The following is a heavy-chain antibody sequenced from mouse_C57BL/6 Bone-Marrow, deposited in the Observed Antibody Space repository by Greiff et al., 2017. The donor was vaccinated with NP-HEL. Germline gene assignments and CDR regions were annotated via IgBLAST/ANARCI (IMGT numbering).Heavy chain of an antibody. V-gene: IGHV1-76*01. J-gene: IGHJ4*01. CDR1: GYTFTDYY. CDR2: IYPGSGNT. CDR3: ARGQPYYSNYRVYYARDD. Sequence: VQLQQPGAELVKPGASVKLSCKASGYTFTDYYINWVKQRPGQGLEWIARIYPGSGNTYYNEKFKGKATLTAEKSSSTAYMQLSSLTSEDSAVYFCARGQPYYSNYRVYYARDDWGQGTSVTVSA. D-gene: IGHD2-5*01.